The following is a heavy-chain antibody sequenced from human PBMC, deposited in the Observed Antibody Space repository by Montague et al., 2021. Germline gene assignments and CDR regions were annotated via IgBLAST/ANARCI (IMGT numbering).Heavy chain of an antibody. J-gene: IGHJ3*02. CDR2: IYYSGST. CDR1: GGSMSSYY. D-gene: IGHD2-2*01. CDR3: ASCSTRGWPLGAFDI. V-gene: IGHV4-59*01. Sequence: SETLSLTCTVSGGSMSSYYWCWIRQPPGKGLERIGYIYYSGSTNYNPSPKSRVTIAVDTSKNQFSLKLSSVTAPDTAVDYCASCSTRGWPLGAFDIWGQGTMVTVSS.